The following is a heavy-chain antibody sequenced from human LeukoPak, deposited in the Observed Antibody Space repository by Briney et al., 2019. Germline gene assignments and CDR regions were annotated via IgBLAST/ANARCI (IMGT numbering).Heavy chain of an antibody. J-gene: IGHJ4*02. CDR2: IGTSSTYT. CDR3: ARGESRDY. CDR1: GFTFGDYY. V-gene: IGHV3-11*05. D-gene: IGHD5-24*01. Sequence: GGSLRLSCVASGFTFGDYYMSWIRQAPGKGLEWVSYIGTSSTYTNNADTVKGRFSISRDNAKNSLYLQMNSLRVEDTAVYYCARGESRDYWGQGTLVTVSS.